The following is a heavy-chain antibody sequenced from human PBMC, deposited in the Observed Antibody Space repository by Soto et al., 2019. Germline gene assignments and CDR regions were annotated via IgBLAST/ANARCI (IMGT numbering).Heavy chain of an antibody. J-gene: IGHJ6*02. CDR3: ARGFYGSGIAYGMDV. D-gene: IGHD3-10*01. CDR1: GGSISSGGYY. V-gene: IGHV4-31*03. Sequence: QVQLQESGPGLVKPSQTLSLTCTVSGGSISSGGYYWSWIRQHPGKGLEWIGYIYYSGSTYYNPSLKSRVTISVDTSKNQFSLKLSSVTAADTAVYCCARGFYGSGIAYGMDVWGQGTTVTVSS. CDR2: IYYSGST.